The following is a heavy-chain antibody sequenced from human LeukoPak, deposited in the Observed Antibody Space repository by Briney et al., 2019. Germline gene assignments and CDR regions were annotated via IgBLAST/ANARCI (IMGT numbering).Heavy chain of an antibody. CDR2: LSNSGGTT. V-gene: IGHV3-23*01. CDR3: AKGRIAIYSSGWTDYFDY. J-gene: IGHJ4*02. Sequence: GGSLRLSCVASGFTFSTYVMGWVRQAPGKGLEWVASLSNSGGTTYSADSVQGRFTISRDNSKSTLYLQMNSLRAEDTAVYYCAKGRIAIYSSGWTDYFDYWGQGTLVTVSS. D-gene: IGHD6-19*01. CDR1: GFTFSTYV.